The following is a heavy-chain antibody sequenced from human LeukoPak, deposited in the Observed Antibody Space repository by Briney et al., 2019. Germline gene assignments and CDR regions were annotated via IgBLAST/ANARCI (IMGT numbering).Heavy chain of an antibody. CDR3: ATDLTRGTSTDERIHY. CDR2: ISYDGSNK. D-gene: IGHD1-26*01. CDR1: GFTFSNYA. Sequence: GGSLRLSCAASGFTFSNYAMLWVRQAPGKGLEWVAVISYDGSNKYYADSVKGRFTISRDNAKNSLYLQMNSLRAEDTAVYYCATDLTRGTSTDERIHYWGQGTLVTVSS. J-gene: IGHJ4*02. V-gene: IGHV3-30*04.